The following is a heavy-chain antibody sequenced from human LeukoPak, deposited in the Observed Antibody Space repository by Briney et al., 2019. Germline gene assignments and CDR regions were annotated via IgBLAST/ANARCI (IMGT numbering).Heavy chain of an antibody. D-gene: IGHD5-12*01. CDR3: AKGAYDYIEVAYFDS. CDR1: GFTFSSYG. V-gene: IGHV3-33*06. J-gene: IGHJ4*02. CDR2: IWYDGSNK. Sequence: PGGSLRLSCAASGFTFSSYGMHWVRQAPGKGLEWVAVIWYDGSNKYYADSVKGRFTISRDISKNTLFLQMNSLRAEDTAIYYCAKGAYDYIEVAYFDSWGQGTLVTVSS.